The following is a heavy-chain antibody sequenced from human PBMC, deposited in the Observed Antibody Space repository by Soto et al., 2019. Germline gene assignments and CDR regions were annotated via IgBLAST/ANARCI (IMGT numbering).Heavy chain of an antibody. CDR3: ARDIVVVTAKHLDY. V-gene: IGHV1-18*04. CDR2: ISAYNGNT. D-gene: IGHD2-21*02. CDR1: GYTFTSYY. J-gene: IGHJ4*02. Sequence: ASVKVSCKASGYTFTSYYMHWVRQAPGQGLEWMGWISAYNGNTNYAQKLQGRVTMTTDTSTSTAYMELRSLRSDDTAVYYCARDIVVVTAKHLDYWGQGTLVTVSS.